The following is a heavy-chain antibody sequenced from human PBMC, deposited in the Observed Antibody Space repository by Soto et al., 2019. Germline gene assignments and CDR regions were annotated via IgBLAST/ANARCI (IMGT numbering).Heavy chain of an antibody. CDR2: IYYSGST. V-gene: IGHV4-31*02. CDR3: ARGIYDSSLGNFDY. CDR1: GGC. J-gene: IGHJ4*02. D-gene: IGHD3-22*01. Sequence: GGCWSINRQHPGKGLEWIGYIYYSGSTYYNPSLKSRVTISVDTSKNQFSLKLSSVTAADTAVYYCARGIYDSSLGNFDYWGQGTLVTVS.